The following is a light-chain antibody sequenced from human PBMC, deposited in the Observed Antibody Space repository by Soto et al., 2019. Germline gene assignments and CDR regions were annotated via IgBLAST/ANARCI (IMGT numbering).Light chain of an antibody. CDR2: HTS. CDR3: QDRCCRPLT. V-gene: IGKV3-11*01. CDR1: QSVSSY. Sequence: VMTHSPAALSLSPREIATLFFRASQSVSSYLAWYQQNPGQAPRPLIYHTSNRATGIPARFSGSGSGTVFTFTRSSLEPEDFAIYYRQDRCCRPLTFGG. J-gene: IGKJ4*01.